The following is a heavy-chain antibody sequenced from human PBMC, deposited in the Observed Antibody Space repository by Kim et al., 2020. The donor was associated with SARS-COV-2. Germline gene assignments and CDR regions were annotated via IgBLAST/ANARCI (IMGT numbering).Heavy chain of an antibody. CDR3: ARRGGAHSPFAY. J-gene: IGHJ4*02. D-gene: IGHD3-16*01. V-gene: IGHV4-59*08. CDR2: IYYSGST. CDR1: GGSISSYY. Sequence: SETLSLTCTVSGGSISSYYWSWIRQPPGKGLEWIGDIYYSGSTNYNPSLKSRLTISVDASKNQFSLNLSSLTAADTAVFYCARRGGAHSPFAYWGQGIL.